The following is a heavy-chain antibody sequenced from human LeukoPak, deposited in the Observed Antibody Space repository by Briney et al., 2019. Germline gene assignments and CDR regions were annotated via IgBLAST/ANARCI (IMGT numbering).Heavy chain of an antibody. CDR2: ISGSGGST. D-gene: IGHD3-10*01. V-gene: IGHV3-23*01. J-gene: IGHJ4*02. CDR3: AKGRGGTLDY. Sequence: GGSLRLSCAASGFTVSNNYMNWVRQAPGKGLEWVSAISGSGGSTYYADSVKGRFTISRDNSKNTLYLQMNSLRAEDTAVYYCAKGRGGTLDYWGQGTLVTVSS. CDR1: GFTVSNNY.